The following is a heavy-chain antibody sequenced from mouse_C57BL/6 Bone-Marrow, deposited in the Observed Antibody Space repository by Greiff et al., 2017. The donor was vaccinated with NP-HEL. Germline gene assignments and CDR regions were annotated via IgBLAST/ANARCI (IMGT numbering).Heavy chain of an antibody. V-gene: IGHV1-15*01. CDR1: GYTFTDYE. Sequence: QVQLQQSGAELVRPGASVTLSCKASGYTFTDYEMHWVKQTPVHGLEWIGAIDPETGGTAYNQKFKGKAILTADKSSSTAYMELRSLTSEDSAVYYCTSRGPYRGMDYWGQGTSVTVSS. CDR2: IDPETGGT. CDR3: TSRGPYRGMDY. D-gene: IGHD2-14*01. J-gene: IGHJ4*01.